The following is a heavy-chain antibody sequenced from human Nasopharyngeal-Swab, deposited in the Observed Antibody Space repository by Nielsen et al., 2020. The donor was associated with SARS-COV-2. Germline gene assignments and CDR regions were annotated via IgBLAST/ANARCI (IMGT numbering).Heavy chain of an antibody. J-gene: IGHJ4*02. V-gene: IGHV1-46*01. CDR1: AGTFSSYA. Sequence: ASVQVSCKASAGTFSSYAISWVRQAPGQGLEWMGIINPSGGSTSYAQKFQGRVTMTRDTSTSTVYMELSSLRSEDTAVYYCARHNIGYSYDYWGQGTLVTVSS. CDR2: INPSGGST. CDR3: ARHNIGYSYDY. D-gene: IGHD5-18*01.